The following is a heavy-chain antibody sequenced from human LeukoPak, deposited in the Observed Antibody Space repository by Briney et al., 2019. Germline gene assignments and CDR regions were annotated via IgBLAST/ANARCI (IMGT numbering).Heavy chain of an antibody. D-gene: IGHD2-2*01. CDR2: INWSGGST. Sequence: GGSLRLSCTASGFAFDEHGMSWVRQVPGKGLEWVSGINWSGGSTGYADPLRGRFTISRDNIKNSLYLQMDSLRAEDTALYYCARAPITSPFYFDYWGQGTLVTVSS. CDR3: ARAPITSPFYFDY. V-gene: IGHV3-20*04. CDR1: GFAFDEHG. J-gene: IGHJ4*02.